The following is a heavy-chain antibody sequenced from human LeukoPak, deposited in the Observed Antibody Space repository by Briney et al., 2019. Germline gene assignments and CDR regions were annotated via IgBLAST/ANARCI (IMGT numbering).Heavy chain of an antibody. J-gene: IGHJ4*02. D-gene: IGHD2-15*01. CDR1: GFTFSIYE. CDR2: ISSSGSTI. Sequence: PGGSLRLSCAASGFTFSIYEMNWVRQAPGKGLEWVSYISSSGSTIYYADSVKGRFTISRDNAKNSLYLQMNSLTAEDTAVYYCASGYCSGGSCYSGWDQGTLVTVSS. CDR3: ASGYCSGGSCYSG. V-gene: IGHV3-48*03.